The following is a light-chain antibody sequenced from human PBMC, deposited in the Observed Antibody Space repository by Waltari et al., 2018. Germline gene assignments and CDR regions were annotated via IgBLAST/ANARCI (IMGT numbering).Light chain of an antibody. CDR3: QQYNTYSS. CDR1: QSISNY. J-gene: IGKJ2*01. CDR2: KAS. Sequence: IQMTRSPSTLSASVGDRGTITCRSSQSISNYLAWYNQKPGKAPNLLIYKASSLKSGVASRFSGSGSGTQFSLTSSSLQPGDFATYLCQQYNTYSSFGQGTQLEIK. V-gene: IGKV1-5*03.